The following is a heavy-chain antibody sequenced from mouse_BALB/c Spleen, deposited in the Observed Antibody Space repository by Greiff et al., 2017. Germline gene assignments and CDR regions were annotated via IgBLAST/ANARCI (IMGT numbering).Heavy chain of an antibody. CDR2: ISSGGSCT. Sequence: EVMLVESGGGLVKPGGSLKLSCAASGFTFSSYTMSWVRQTPEKRLEWVATISSGGSCTYYPDSVKGRFTISRDNAKNTLYLQMSSLKSEDTAMYYCTRDRGTGFAYWGQGTLVTVSA. CDR3: TRDRGTGFAY. V-gene: IGHV5-6-4*01. CDR1: GFTFSSYT. J-gene: IGHJ3*01. D-gene: IGHD3-1*01.